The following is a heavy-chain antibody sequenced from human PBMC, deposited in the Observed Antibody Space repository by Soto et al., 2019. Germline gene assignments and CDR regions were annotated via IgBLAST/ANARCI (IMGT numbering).Heavy chain of an antibody. CDR3: ARGVVVVVAATPAFDY. CDR2: IYYSGST. J-gene: IGHJ4*02. D-gene: IGHD2-15*01. CDR1: GGSVSSGSYY. Sequence: LSLTCTVSGGSVSSGSYYWSWIRQPPGKGLEWIGYIYYSGSTNYNPSLKSRVTISVDTSKNQFSLKLSSVTAADTAVYYCARGVVVVVAATPAFDYWGQGTLVTVSS. V-gene: IGHV4-61*01.